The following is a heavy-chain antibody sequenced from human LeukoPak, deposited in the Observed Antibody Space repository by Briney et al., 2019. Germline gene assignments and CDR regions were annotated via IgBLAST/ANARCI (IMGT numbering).Heavy chain of an antibody. Sequence: SETLSLTCTVSGGSISSSSYYWDWIRQSPGKGLVWIGNIYSGGSTYYTPSLKSRVAISVDTSKNQFSLKLSSVTAADTAIYFCARHSRSGSGGYENAFDIWGQGTMVTVSS. J-gene: IGHJ3*02. V-gene: IGHV4-39*01. CDR3: ARHSRSGSGGYENAFDI. CDR2: IYSGGST. D-gene: IGHD5-12*01. CDR1: GGSISSSSYY.